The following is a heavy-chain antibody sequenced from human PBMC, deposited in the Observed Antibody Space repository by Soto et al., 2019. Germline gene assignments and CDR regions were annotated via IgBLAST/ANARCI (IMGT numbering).Heavy chain of an antibody. J-gene: IGHJ4*02. CDR1: GFSFASFA. D-gene: IGHD3-3*01. Sequence: GGSLSRSCTTSGFSFASFAMTWVRQAPGKGLEWVATISGSDGKTYYADSVRGRFSISRDTSRNTLYLQMNSLRADDTAIYYCAKWSYLDYWGQGTRVTVSS. V-gene: IGHV3-23*01. CDR3: AKWSYLDY. CDR2: ISGSDGKT.